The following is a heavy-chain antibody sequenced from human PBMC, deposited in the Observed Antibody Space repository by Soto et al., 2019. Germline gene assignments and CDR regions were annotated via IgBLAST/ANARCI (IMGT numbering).Heavy chain of an antibody. CDR1: GYTFTSYG. J-gene: IGHJ5*02. CDR2: ISAYNGNT. D-gene: IGHD5-12*01. CDR3: ARDRIVATIGGWFDP. Sequence: ASVKVSCKASGYTFTSYGISWVRQAPGQGLEWMGWISAYNGNTNYAQKLQGRVTMTTDTSTSTAYMELRSLRSDDTAVYYCARDRIVATIGGWFDPWGQGTLVTVSS. V-gene: IGHV1-18*04.